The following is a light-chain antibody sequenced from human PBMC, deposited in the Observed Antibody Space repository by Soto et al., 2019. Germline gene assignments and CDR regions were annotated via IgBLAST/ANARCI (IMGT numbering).Light chain of an antibody. V-gene: IGKV3-11*01. CDR2: DGS. CDR1: QSISSY. CDR3: QQRRSWPLT. Sequence: EIVLTQSPATLSLSPGERDTLSCRASQSISSYLAWYQQKPGQAPRLLIYDGSNRATGIPARFSGSGSETDFTLTISSLEPEDFASYYGQQRRSWPLTFGGGTKVEIK. J-gene: IGKJ4*01.